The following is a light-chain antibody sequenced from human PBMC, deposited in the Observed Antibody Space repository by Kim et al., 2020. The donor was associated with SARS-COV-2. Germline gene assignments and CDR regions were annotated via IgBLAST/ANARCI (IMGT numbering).Light chain of an antibody. CDR2: GAS. CDR1: QSVSSSY. V-gene: IGKV3-20*01. J-gene: IGKJ3*01. CDR3: QQYGSSRFT. Sequence: SPGERATLSCRASQSVSSSYLAWYQQKPGQAPRLLIYGASSRATGIPDRFGGSGSGTDFTLTISRLEPEDFAVYYCQQYGSSRFTFGPGTKVDIK.